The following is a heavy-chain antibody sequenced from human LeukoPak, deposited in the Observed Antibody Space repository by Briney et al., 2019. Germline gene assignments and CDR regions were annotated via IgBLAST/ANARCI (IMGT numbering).Heavy chain of an antibody. J-gene: IGHJ4*02. Sequence: GGSLRLSCAASGFIFSSYWMTWVRQAQGKGLEWVANIKQHGTEKYYVDSVKGRFTISRDNAKNSLYLQMNSLRVEDTAVYYCARDRSGWQIGSGSFDYWGQGTLVTVSS. CDR2: IKQHGTEK. CDR3: ARDRSGWQIGSGSFDY. CDR1: GFIFSSYW. D-gene: IGHD3-10*01. V-gene: IGHV3-7*03.